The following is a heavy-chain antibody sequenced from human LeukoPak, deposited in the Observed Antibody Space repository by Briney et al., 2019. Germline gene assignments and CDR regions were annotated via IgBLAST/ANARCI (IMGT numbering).Heavy chain of an antibody. CDR2: IKNTSDDRTK. V-gene: IGHV3-15*01. CDR3: STYRWQYDSSGDDY. Sequence: GGSLRPSCAAAGFTFSKAWTGWVRQAAGKGREWLGRIKNTSDDRTKDYAANMKGRISISRDDSQNTLYLKLNSLKTENTAVYYCSTYRWQYDSSGDDYWGQGTLVTVSS. CDR1: GFTFSKAW. J-gene: IGHJ4*02. D-gene: IGHD3-22*01.